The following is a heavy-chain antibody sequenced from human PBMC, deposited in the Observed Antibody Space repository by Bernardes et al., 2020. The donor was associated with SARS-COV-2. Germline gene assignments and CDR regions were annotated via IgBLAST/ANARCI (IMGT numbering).Heavy chain of an antibody. D-gene: IGHD6-6*01. CDR2: INEDGTIR. Sequence: SCAASGWTFRSYWMHWVRQVPGQGLEWVSRINEDGTIRDYADSVKGRFTIFRDNAKNTLFLQMNSLSAEDTAIYYCARDVVGKEDFWGQGTLVTVSS. V-gene: IGHV3-74*01. CDR3: ARDVVGKEDF. CDR1: GWTFRSYW. J-gene: IGHJ4*02.